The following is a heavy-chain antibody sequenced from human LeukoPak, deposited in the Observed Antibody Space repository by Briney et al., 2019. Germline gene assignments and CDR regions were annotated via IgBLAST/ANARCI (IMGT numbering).Heavy chain of an antibody. J-gene: IGHJ6*03. CDR1: GYTFTSYG. CDR3: AREAYDILTGRYYYYYMDV. Sequence: ASVKVSCKASGYTFTSYGISWVRQAPGQGLEWMGWISAYNGNTNYAQELKGRVTMTTDTSTSTAYMELRSLRSDDTAVYYCAREAYDILTGRYYYYYMDVWGKGTTVTVSS. CDR2: ISAYNGNT. V-gene: IGHV1-18*01. D-gene: IGHD3-9*01.